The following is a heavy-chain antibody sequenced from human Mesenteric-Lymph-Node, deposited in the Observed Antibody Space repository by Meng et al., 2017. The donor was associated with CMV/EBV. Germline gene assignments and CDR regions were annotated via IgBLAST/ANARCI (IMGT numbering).Heavy chain of an antibody. D-gene: IGHD3-3*01. Sequence: SETLSLTCAVYGGSFSGYYWSWIRQPPGKGLEWIGEINHSGSTNYNPSLKSRVTISVDTSKNQFSLKLSSVTAADTAVYYCARGSYSGPLRFLEWLGGNWFDPWGQGTLVTVSS. CDR2: INHSGST. V-gene: IGHV4-34*01. J-gene: IGHJ5*02. CDR3: ARGSYSGPLRFLEWLGGNWFDP. CDR1: GGSFSGYY.